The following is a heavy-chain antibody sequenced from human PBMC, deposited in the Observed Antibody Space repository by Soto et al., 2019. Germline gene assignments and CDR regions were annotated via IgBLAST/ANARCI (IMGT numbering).Heavy chain of an antibody. CDR3: ARDWTSWYGYYYYGMDV. D-gene: IGHD6-13*01. V-gene: IGHV1-3*01. CDR1: GYTFTSYA. Sequence: ASVKVSCKASGYTFTSYAMHWVRQAPGQRLEWMGWINAGNGNTKYSQKFQGRVTITRDTSASTAYMELSSLRSEDTAVYYCARDWTSWYGYYYYGMDVWGQGTTVTVSS. CDR2: INAGNGNT. J-gene: IGHJ6*01.